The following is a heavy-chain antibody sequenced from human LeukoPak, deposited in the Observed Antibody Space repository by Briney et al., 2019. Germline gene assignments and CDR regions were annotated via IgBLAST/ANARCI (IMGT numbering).Heavy chain of an antibody. CDR2: IYYSGST. Sequence: SETLSLTCTVSGGSISSYYGSWIRQPPGKGLEWIGYIYYSGSTNYNPSLKSRVTISVDTSKNQFSLKLSSVTAADTAVYYCARVRVAGSYLSYFNYWGQGTLVTVSS. D-gene: IGHD3-10*01. CDR1: GGSISSYY. V-gene: IGHV4-59*01. J-gene: IGHJ4*02. CDR3: ARVRVAGSYLSYFNY.